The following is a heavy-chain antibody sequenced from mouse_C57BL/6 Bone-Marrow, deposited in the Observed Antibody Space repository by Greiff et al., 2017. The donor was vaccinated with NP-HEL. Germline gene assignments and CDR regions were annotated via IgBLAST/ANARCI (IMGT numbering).Heavy chain of an antibody. CDR3: ARSSSGPYYYAMDY. Sequence: EVQLQQSGPELVKPGASVTMSCKASGYTFPDYNMHWVKQSHGKSLEWIGYINPNTGGTSYNQKFKGKATLTVNKSSSTAYMDLRSLTSEDSAVYDCARSSSGPYYYAMDYWGQGTSVTVSS. V-gene: IGHV1-22*01. D-gene: IGHD3-2*02. J-gene: IGHJ4*01. CDR2: INPNTGGT. CDR1: GYTFPDYN.